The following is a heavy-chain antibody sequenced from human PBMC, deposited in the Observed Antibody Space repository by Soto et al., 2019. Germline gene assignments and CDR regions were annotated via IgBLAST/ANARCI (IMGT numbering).Heavy chain of an antibody. CDR2: INHSGST. D-gene: IGHD6-13*01. V-gene: IGHV4-34*01. J-gene: IGHJ4*02. CDR3: AIARATIAAAAIFDC. Sequence: SETLSLTCAVYGGSFSGYYWSWIRQPPGKGLEWIGEINHSGSTNYNPSLKSRVTISVDTSKNQFSLKLSSVTAADTAVYYCAIARATIAAAAIFDCRGQGTLVTVSS. CDR1: GGSFSGYY.